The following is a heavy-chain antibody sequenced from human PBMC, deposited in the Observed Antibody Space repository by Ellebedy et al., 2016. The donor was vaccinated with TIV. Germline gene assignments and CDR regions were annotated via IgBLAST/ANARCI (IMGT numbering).Heavy chain of an antibody. V-gene: IGHV3-7*01. D-gene: IGHD6-19*01. Sequence: GESLKISXAASGFTFSSYWMSWVRQAPGKVLGWVANIKQDGSEKYYVDSVKGRFTISRDNAKNSLYLQMNSLRAEDTAVYYCARELLSIAVAGALNYWGQGTLVTVSS. J-gene: IGHJ4*02. CDR3: ARELLSIAVAGALNY. CDR1: GFTFSSYW. CDR2: IKQDGSEK.